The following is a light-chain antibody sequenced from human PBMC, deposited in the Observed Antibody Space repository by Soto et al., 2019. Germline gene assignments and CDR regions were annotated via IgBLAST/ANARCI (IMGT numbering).Light chain of an antibody. CDR3: QSYESSMSGYV. Sequence: QSVLTQPPSVSGAPGQRVTISCTGSSSNIGAGYDVNWYQQLPGTAPKLLIYGNSNRPSGVPDRFSGSKSGTSASLAITGLQAEDEANYYCQSYESSMSGYVFGTGTKLTVL. V-gene: IGLV1-40*01. CDR1: SSNIGAGYD. CDR2: GNS. J-gene: IGLJ1*01.